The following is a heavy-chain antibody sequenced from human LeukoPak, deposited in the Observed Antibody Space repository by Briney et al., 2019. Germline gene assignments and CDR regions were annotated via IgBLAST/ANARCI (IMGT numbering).Heavy chain of an antibody. D-gene: IGHD5-24*01. CDR2: ISYDGSNK. J-gene: IGHJ4*02. Sequence: GGSLRLSCATSGFTFGSYAMHWVRQAPGKGLEWVAVISYDGSNKYYADSVKGRFTISRDNSKNTLYLQMNSLRAEDTAVYYCARDRHYSRGRDGYNYRYYFDYWGQGTLVTVSS. CDR3: ARDRHYSRGRDGYNYRYYFDY. V-gene: IGHV3-30-3*01. CDR1: GFTFGSYA.